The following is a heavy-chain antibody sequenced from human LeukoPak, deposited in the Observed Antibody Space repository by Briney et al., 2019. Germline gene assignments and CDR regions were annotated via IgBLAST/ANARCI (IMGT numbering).Heavy chain of an antibody. J-gene: IGHJ4*02. D-gene: IGHD3-22*01. CDR3: AIMHGYYDGSGYWVQ. V-gene: IGHV3-23*01. Sequence: GGSLRLSCAASGFTFGSYAMSWVRQAPGKGLEWVSFISPSGDRTSNADSVEGRFTISRDNPRNTLYSQMNSLRDEDTAVYYCAIMHGYYDGSGYWVQWGQGTPVTVSS. CDR2: ISPSGDRT. CDR1: GFTFGSYA.